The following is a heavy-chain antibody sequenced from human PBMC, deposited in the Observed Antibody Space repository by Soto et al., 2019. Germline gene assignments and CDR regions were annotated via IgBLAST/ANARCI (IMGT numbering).Heavy chain of an antibody. D-gene: IGHD6-13*01. Sequence: PGGSLRLSCAASGFTFSSYAMSWVRQAPGKGLEWVSAISGSGGSTYYADSVKGRFTISRDNSKNTLYLQMNSLRAEDTAVYYFAKGPPPLAAAGRDYYYYMCFWGKGTTYIVAS. CDR1: GFTFSSYA. CDR3: AKGPPPLAAAGRDYYYYMCF. V-gene: IGHV3-23*01. CDR2: ISGSGGST. J-gene: IGHJ6*03.